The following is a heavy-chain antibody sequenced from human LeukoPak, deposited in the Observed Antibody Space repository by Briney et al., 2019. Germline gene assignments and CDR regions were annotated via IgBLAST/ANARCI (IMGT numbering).Heavy chain of an antibody. V-gene: IGHV1-69*04. CDR2: IIPILGIA. CDR3: ARDPRGGYYFDY. J-gene: IGHJ4*02. CDR1: GYTFTSYY. Sequence: SVKVSCKASGYTFTSYYMHWVRQAPGQGLEWMGRIIPILGIADYAQKFQGRVTITADKSTSTAYMELSSLRSEDTAVYYCARDPRGGYYFDYWGQGTLVTVSS. D-gene: IGHD3-10*01.